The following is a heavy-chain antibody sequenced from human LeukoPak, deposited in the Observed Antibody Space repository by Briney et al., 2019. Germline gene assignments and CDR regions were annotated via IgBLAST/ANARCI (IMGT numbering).Heavy chain of an antibody. CDR2: LSYTGDST. D-gene: IGHD3-9*01. Sequence: GGSLRLSCTVSGFTLSSYPMYWVRQAPGKGLEWVSALSYTGDSTYYADSVKGRFTISRDNSKNTLYLQMNSLRAEDTAVYYCAKGDSYDILTGYRSRDYYYYGMDVWGQGTTVTVSS. J-gene: IGHJ6*02. CDR1: GFTLSSYP. V-gene: IGHV3-23*01. CDR3: AKGDSYDILTGYRSRDYYYYGMDV.